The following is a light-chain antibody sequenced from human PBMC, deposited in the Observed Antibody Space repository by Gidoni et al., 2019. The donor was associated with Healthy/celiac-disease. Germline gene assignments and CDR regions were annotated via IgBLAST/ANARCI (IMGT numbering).Light chain of an antibody. V-gene: IGKV3-11*01. CDR3: QQRSNWPPMYT. CDR2: AAS. J-gene: IGKJ2*01. CDR1: QRVSSY. Sequence: DIVLTQSPATLSLSPGERATLSCRASQRVSSYLAWYQQKPGQAPRLLIYAASNRATGIPARFSGSGSGTDFTLTISSLGPEDFAVYYCQQRSNWPPMYTFGQGTKLEIK.